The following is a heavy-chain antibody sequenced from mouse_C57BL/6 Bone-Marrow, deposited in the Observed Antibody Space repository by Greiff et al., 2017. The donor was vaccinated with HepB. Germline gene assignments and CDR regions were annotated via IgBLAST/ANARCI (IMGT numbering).Heavy chain of an antibody. CDR3: ARDGEGYYAWFAY. CDR2: ISDGGSYT. CDR1: GFTFSSYA. V-gene: IGHV5-4*01. D-gene: IGHD2-3*01. Sequence: EVQLVESGGGLVKPGGSLKLSCAASGFTFSSYAMSWVRQTPEKRLEWVATISDGGSYTYYPDNVKGGFTISRDNAKNKLYLQMSHLKSEDTAMYYCARDGEGYYAWFAYWGQGTLVTVSA. J-gene: IGHJ3*01.